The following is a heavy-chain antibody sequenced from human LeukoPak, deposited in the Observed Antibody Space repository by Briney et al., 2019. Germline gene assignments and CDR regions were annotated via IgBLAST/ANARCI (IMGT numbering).Heavy chain of an antibody. CDR2: IDWDDDK. CDR1: GFSLSTSGMC. V-gene: IGHV2-70*11. CDR3: ARFLTYYYGMDV. Sequence: SGPALVKPTQTLALTCTFSGFSLSTSGMCVSWIRQPPGKALEWLARIDWDDDKYYSTSLKTRLTISKDTSKNQVVLTMTNMDPVDTATYYCARFLTYYYGMDVWGQGTTVTVSS. J-gene: IGHJ6*02.